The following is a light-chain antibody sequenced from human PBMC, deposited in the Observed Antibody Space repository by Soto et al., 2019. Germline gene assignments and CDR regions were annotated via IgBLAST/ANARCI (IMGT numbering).Light chain of an antibody. CDR1: QPVSTNF. CDR3: QLYANSLIP. CDR2: GVP. Sequence: PGTRALSPVGSAALSYRISQPVSTNFVAWYQQKPGQAPRLLIYGVPSRASGIPDRFFGSGSGTDFTLTINRLEPEDFTVYYCQLYANSLIPFGQGTRLAI. V-gene: IGKV3-20*01. J-gene: IGKJ5*01.